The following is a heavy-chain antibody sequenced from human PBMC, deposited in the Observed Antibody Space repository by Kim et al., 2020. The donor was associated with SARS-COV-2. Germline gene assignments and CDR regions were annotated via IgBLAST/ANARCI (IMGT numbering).Heavy chain of an antibody. J-gene: IGHJ3*02. V-gene: IGHV3-48*01. D-gene: IGHD3-16*02. CDR2: I. CDR3: ARDYRYAFDI. Sequence: IYYADSVKGRVIISRDNAENSLYLTMNSLRVEDTAVYYCARDYRYAFDIWGQGTLVTVSS.